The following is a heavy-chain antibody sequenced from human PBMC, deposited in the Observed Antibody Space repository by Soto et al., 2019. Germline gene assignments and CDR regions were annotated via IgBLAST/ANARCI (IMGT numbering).Heavy chain of an antibody. Sequence: GGSLRLSCAASGFTFSSYAMSWVRQAPGKGLEWVSAISGSGGSTYYADSVKGRFTISRDNSKNTLYLQMNSLRAEDTAVYYCAKDTHYYDSSGYPGYFGYWGQGTLVTVSS. CDR1: GFTFSSYA. D-gene: IGHD3-22*01. CDR3: AKDTHYYDSSGYPGYFGY. V-gene: IGHV3-23*01. J-gene: IGHJ4*02. CDR2: ISGSGGST.